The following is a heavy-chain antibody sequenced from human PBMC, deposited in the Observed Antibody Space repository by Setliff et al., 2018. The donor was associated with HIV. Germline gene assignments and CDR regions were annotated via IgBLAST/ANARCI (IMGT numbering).Heavy chain of an antibody. D-gene: IGHD6-13*01. CDR2: ISNNGGKT. Sequence: PGGSLRLSCAASGFTFSSYAMTWVRQAPGKGLEWVSSISNNGGKTYYADSVKGRFTISRDNSKNTLFLQMNSLRPEDTAVYYCARDCRVGWVFAYGMDVWGQGTLVTVSS. CDR3: ARDCRVGWVFAYGMDV. V-gene: IGHV3-23*01. CDR1: GFTFSSYA. J-gene: IGHJ6*02.